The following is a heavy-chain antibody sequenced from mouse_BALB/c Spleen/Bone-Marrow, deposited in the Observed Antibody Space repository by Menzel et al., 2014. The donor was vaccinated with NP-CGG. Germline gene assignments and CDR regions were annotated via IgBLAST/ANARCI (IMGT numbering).Heavy chain of an antibody. J-gene: IGHJ3*01. CDR1: GFTFSDYY. CDR3: ASLVAY. CDR2: ISNGGGSTN. Sequence: EVQRVESGGGLVKPGGSLKLSCATSGFTFSDYYMYWVRQTPEKRLEWVAYISNGGGSTNYYPDAVKRRVTTSRDNAKNTLSLQMNDLNSEDSAMYYCASLVAYWGQGTPVTVSA. V-gene: IGHV5-12*02.